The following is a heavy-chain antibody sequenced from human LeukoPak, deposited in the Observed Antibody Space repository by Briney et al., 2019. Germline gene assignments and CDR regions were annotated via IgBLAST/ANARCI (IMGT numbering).Heavy chain of an antibody. CDR1: GFTVSSNY. J-gene: IGHJ4*02. D-gene: IGHD1-26*01. CDR3: ARDRDSGSRLFDY. V-gene: IGHV3-53*01. CDR2: IYSGGST. Sequence: GGSLRLSCAASGFTVSSNYMSWVRQAPGKGLEWVSVIYSGGSTYYAHSLKGRFTISRDNSKNTLYLQMNTLRAEDTAVYYCARDRDSGSRLFDYWGQGALVTVSS.